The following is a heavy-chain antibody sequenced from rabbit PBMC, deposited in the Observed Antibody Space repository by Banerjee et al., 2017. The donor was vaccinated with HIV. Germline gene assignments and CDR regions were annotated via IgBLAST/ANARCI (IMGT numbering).Heavy chain of an antibody. J-gene: IGHJ4*01. CDR1: GFDFSRDA. CDR2: INTSTGNT. Sequence: QEQLVESGGGLVQPEGSLTLTCKASGFDFSRDAMCWVRQAPGKGLEWIACINTSTGNTVYASWAKGRSTVSKTSSTTVTLQMTSLTAADTATYFCARDLGGVIGWNFNLWGQGTLVTVS. CDR3: ARDLGGVIGWNFNL. V-gene: IGHV1S45*01. D-gene: IGHD1-1*01.